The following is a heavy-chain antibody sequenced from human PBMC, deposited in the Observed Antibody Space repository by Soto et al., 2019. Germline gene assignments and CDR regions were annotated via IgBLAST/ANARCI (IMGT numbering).Heavy chain of an antibody. V-gene: IGHV3-23*01. J-gene: IGHJ4*02. D-gene: IGHD3-9*01. Sequence: GGSLRLSCAASGFTFSSYAMNWVRQAPGKGPEWVSVIRGSGSSTYYADSVKGRFTISRDNSKNTLYLQMDSLRAEDTAVYYCAKHGYDILTGSRYWGQGTLVTVSS. CDR2: IRGSGSST. CDR1: GFTFSSYA. CDR3: AKHGYDILTGSRY.